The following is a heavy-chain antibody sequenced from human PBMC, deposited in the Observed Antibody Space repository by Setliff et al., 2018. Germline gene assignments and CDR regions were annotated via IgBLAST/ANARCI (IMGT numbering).Heavy chain of an antibody. CDR3: ARVYAYSYGFDS. CDR2: ISGSGGST. CDR1: GFTFSSYA. V-gene: IGHV3-23*01. D-gene: IGHD5-18*01. Sequence: GGSLRLSCAASGFTFSSYAMSWVRQAPGKGLEWVSAISGSGGSTYYADSVKGRFTISRDNAKNSLYLQMNSLRVEDTALYYCARVYAYSYGFDSWGQGTQVTVSS. J-gene: IGHJ4*02.